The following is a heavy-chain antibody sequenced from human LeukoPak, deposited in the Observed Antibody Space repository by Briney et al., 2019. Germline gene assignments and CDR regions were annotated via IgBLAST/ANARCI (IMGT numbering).Heavy chain of an antibody. Sequence: SETLSLTCSVSGGSINSYYWSWIRQPPGKGLEWIGYIYYSGSTYYNPSLKSRVTMSVDTSKNQFSLKLSSVTAADTAVYYCARGGDLRDLGIWFGELLLDYWGQGTLVTVSS. CDR3: ARGGDLRDLGIWFGELLLDY. CDR1: GGSINSYY. V-gene: IGHV4-59*12. CDR2: IYYSGST. D-gene: IGHD3-10*01. J-gene: IGHJ4*02.